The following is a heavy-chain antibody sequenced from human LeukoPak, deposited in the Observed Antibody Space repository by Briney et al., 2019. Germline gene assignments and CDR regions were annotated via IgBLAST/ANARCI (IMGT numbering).Heavy chain of an antibody. D-gene: IGHD3-22*01. CDR1: GFTFSSYS. CDR2: ISSSSSYI. Sequence: GGSLRLSCAASGFTFSSYSMNWVRQAPGKGLEWVSSISSSSSYIYYADLVKGRFTISRDNAKNSLYLQMNSLRAEDTAVYYCARSLLYYYDSSGHPKTYYFDYWGQGTLVTVSS. CDR3: ARSLLYYYDSSGHPKTYYFDY. V-gene: IGHV3-21*01. J-gene: IGHJ4*02.